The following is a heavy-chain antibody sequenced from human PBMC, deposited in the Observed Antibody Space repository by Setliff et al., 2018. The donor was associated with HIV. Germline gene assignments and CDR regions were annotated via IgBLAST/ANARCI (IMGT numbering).Heavy chain of an antibody. CDR1: GDSISSGSNY. V-gene: IGHV4-61*02. CDR2: IYTSGP. J-gene: IGHJ4*02. CDR3: ARASSDIPGVDSNYFDD. D-gene: IGHD2-2*01. Sequence: LSLTCTVSGDSISSGSNYWSWIRQPAGKGLEWIGRIYTSGPRYNPSLENRVTISVDTSKSQFFLMLSSVTAADTAVYYCARASSDIPGVDSNYFDDWGQGAPVTVSS.